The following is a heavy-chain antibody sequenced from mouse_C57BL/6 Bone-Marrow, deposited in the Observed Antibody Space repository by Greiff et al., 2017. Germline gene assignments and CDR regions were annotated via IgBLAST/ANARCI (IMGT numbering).Heavy chain of an antibody. J-gene: IGHJ4*01. V-gene: IGHV5-4*01. CDR2: ISDGGSYT. D-gene: IGHD1-1*01. Sequence: EVQLVESGGGLVKPGGSLKLSCAAFGFTFSSYAMSWVRQTPEKRLEWVATISDGGSYTYYPDNVKGRFTISRDNAKNNLYLQMSHLKSEDTAMYYCARDYYGSSYNAMDYWGQGTSVTVSS. CDR1: GFTFSSYA. CDR3: ARDYYGSSYNAMDY.